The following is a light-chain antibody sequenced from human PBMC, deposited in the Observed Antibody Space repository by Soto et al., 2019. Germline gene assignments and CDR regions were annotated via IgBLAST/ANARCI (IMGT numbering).Light chain of an antibody. J-gene: IGKJ2*01. CDR3: QQYNSYQYT. V-gene: IGKV1-5*03. Sequence: DIQMTQSPSTLSASVGDRVTITCRASQSISSWLAWYQQKPGKAPKLLIYKASSLEGGIPSRFSGSGSESAFTLTISRLQPEDFATYYCQQYNSYQYTCGQGTKLEIK. CDR2: KAS. CDR1: QSISSW.